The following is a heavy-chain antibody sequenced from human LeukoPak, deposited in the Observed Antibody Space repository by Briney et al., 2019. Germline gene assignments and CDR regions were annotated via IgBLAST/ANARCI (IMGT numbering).Heavy chain of an antibody. CDR3: ARQYCSSTSCYFFNY. V-gene: IGHV1-18*04. J-gene: IGHJ4*02. CDR1: GYTFTGYY. CDR2: ISAYNGNT. D-gene: IGHD2-2*01. Sequence: ASVKVSCKASGYTFTGYYMHWVRQAPGQGLEWMGWISAYNGNTNYAQKLQGRVTMTTDTSTSTAYMELRSLRSDDTAVYYCARQYCSSTSCYFFNYWGQGTLVTVSS.